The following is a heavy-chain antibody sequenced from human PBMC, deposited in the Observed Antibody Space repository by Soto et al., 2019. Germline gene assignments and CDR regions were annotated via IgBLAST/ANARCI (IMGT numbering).Heavy chain of an antibody. CDR2: ISAYNGNT. V-gene: IGHV1-18*01. J-gene: IGHJ6*03. D-gene: IGHD3-10*01. CDR3: ARYRLKFSFSTPYYGSGSYPLGYYYYYMDV. Sequence: GASVKVSCTASGYTFTSYGISWVRQAPGQGLEWMGWISAYNGNTNYAQKLQGRVTMTTDTSTSTAYMELRSLRSDDTAVYYCARYRLKFSFSTPYYGSGSYPLGYYYYYMDVWGKGTTVTVSS. CDR1: GYTFTSYG.